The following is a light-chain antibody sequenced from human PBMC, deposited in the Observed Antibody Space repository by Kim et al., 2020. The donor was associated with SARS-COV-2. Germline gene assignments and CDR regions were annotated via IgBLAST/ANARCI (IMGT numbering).Light chain of an antibody. CDR3: QQYYSYPPT. V-gene: IGKV1-8*01. CDR1: QDISGY. J-gene: IGKJ1*01. Sequence: ASTGERVTVTCRASQDISGYLAWHQQKPGRAPKLLIYAASTLQSGVPSRFSGSGSGTDFTLTISCLQSEDFATYYCQQYYSYPPTFGQGTKVDIK. CDR2: AAS.